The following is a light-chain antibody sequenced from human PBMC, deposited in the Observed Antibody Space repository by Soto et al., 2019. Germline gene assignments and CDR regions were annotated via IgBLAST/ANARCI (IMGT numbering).Light chain of an antibody. CDR3: SSYTSSITLV. Sequence: QSALTQPASVSGSPGQSITISCTGNRSDVGGYNYVSWYQQHPGKAPKLMIYDVSNRPSGVSNRFSGSKSGNTASLTISGLQAEDEADYYCSSYTSSITLVFGGGTKLTVL. CDR1: RSDVGGYNY. V-gene: IGLV2-14*01. J-gene: IGLJ2*01. CDR2: DVS.